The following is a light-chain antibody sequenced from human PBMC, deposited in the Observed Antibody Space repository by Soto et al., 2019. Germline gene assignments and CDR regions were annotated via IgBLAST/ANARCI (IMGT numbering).Light chain of an antibody. J-gene: IGKJ1*01. CDR2: AAS. CDR1: QGISNY. Sequence: DIQMTQSPSSLSASVGDRVTITCRASQGISNYLAWYQQKPGEVPKLLVYAASTLQSGVPSRFSGSGSGTEFTLTISSLQPEDVATYYCQRIDSAPRTFGQGTNVEI. CDR3: QRIDSAPRT. V-gene: IGKV1-27*01.